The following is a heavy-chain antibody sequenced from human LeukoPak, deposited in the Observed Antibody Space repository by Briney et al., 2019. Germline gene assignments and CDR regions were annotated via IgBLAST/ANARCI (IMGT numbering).Heavy chain of an antibody. J-gene: IGHJ4*02. D-gene: IGHD2-2*01. CDR3: ARAQQSYQLLPFDY. CDR1: GYTFTSYG. Sequence: GASVKVSCKASGYTFTSYGISWVRQAPGQGLEWMGWISAYNGNTNYAQKLQGRVTMTTDTSTSTAYMELSSLRSEDTAVYYCARAQQSYQLLPFDYWGQGTLVTVSS. V-gene: IGHV1-18*01. CDR2: ISAYNGNT.